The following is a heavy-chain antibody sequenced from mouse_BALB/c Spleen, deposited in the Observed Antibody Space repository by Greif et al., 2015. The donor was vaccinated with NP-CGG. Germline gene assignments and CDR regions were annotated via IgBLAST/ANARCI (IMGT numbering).Heavy chain of an antibody. D-gene: IGHD2-3*01. J-gene: IGHJ4*01. V-gene: IGHV2-4-1*01. CDR1: GFSLTSYG. CDR2: IWSGGST. CDR3: ARGDGHYVGYYAMDY. Sequence: VQLQQSGPGLVQPSQSLSITCTVSGFSLTSYGVHWVRQSPGKGLEWLGVIWSGGSTDYNAAFISRLSISKDNSKSQVFFKMNSLQADDTAIYYCARGDGHYVGYYAMDYWGQGTSVTVSS.